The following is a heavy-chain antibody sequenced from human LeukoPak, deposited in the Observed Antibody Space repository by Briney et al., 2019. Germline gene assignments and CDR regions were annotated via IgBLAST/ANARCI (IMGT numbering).Heavy chain of an antibody. CDR1: GGSISSGSYY. Sequence: ASQTLSLTCTVSGGSISSGSYYWSWIRQPAGKGLEWIGRIYTSGSTNYNPSLKSRVTISVDTSKNQFSLKLSSVTAADTAVYYCARDSSSWSDWGQGTLVTVSS. CDR3: ARDSSSWSD. J-gene: IGHJ4*02. CDR2: IYTSGST. V-gene: IGHV4-61*02. D-gene: IGHD6-13*01.